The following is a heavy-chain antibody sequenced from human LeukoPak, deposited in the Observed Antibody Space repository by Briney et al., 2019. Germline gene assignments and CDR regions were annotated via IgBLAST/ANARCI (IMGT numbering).Heavy chain of an antibody. CDR3: ARVGRYQLLEEYFDY. CDR2: IYTSGST. Sequence: PSETLSLTCTVSGGSISSYYWSWIRQPAGKGLEWIGRIYTSGSTNYNPSLKSRVTMSVDTSKNQFSLKLSSVTAADTAVYYCARVGRYQLLEEYFDYWGQGTLVTVSS. D-gene: IGHD2-2*01. J-gene: IGHJ4*02. CDR1: GGSISSYY. V-gene: IGHV4-4*07.